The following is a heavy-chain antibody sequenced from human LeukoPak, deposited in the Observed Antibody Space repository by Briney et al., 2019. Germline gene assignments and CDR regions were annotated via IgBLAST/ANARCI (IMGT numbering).Heavy chain of an antibody. CDR1: GGSISSYY. J-gene: IGHJ6*03. CDR3: ARETASPYPAYYYYYMDV. CDR2: IYYSGST. Sequence: SETLSLTCTVSGGSISSYYWSWIRQPPGKGLEWIGYIYYSGSTNYNPSLKSRVTISVDTSKNQFSLKLSSVTAADTAVYYCARETASPYPAYYYYYMDVWGKGTTVTISS. V-gene: IGHV4-59*01.